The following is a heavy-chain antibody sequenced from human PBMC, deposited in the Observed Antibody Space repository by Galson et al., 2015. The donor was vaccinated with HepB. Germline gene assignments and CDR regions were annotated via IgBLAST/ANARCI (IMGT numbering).Heavy chain of an antibody. CDR3: ATVGPDYYYYYGMDV. Sequence: SVKVSCKVSGYTLTELSMHWVRQAPGKGLEWMGGFDPEDGETVYAQKFQGRVTLTEDTSTDTAYMELSSLRSEDTAVYYCATVGPDYYYYYGMDVWGHGTTVTVSS. CDR1: GYTLTELS. V-gene: IGHV1-24*01. D-gene: IGHD3-10*01. CDR2: FDPEDGET. J-gene: IGHJ6*02.